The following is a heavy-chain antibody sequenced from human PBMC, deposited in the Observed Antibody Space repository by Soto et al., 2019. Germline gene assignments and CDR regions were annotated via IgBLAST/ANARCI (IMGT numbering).Heavy chain of an antibody. CDR1: GFTFSSYA. CDR2: ISYDGNNK. Sequence: QVQLVESGGGVVQPGRSLRLSCAASGFTFSSYAMHWVRQAPGKGLEWVAVISYDGNNKYYADSVKGRFTISRDNSKKTLYLQMNSLRAEDTAVYYCARAPTTVTTAYYFDFWGQGTLVTFAS. D-gene: IGHD4-17*01. J-gene: IGHJ4*02. CDR3: ARAPTTVTTAYYFDF. V-gene: IGHV3-30-3*01.